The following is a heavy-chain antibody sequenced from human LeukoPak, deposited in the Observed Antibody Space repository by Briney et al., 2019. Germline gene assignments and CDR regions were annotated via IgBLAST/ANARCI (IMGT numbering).Heavy chain of an antibody. CDR3: ARGRVAPTS. Sequence: PSETLSLTCTVSGGSISSYYWSWIRQPPGKGLEWIGEINHSGRTNYNPSLKSRVTISVDTSKNQFSLKLSSVTAADTAVYYCARGRVAPTSWGQGTLVTVSS. V-gene: IGHV4-34*01. CDR1: GGSISSYY. CDR2: INHSGRT. D-gene: IGHD3-16*01. J-gene: IGHJ4*02.